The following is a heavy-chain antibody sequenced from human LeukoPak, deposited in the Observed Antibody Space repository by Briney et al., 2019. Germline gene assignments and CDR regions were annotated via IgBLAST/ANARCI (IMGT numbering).Heavy chain of an antibody. CDR3: ARGGHYYDSSGYYYNY. CDR1: GFTFSSYA. CDR2: ISYDGSNK. D-gene: IGHD3-22*01. J-gene: IGHJ4*02. Sequence: GGSLRLSCAGSGFTFSSYAMHWVRQAPGKGLEWVAVISYDGSNKYYADSVKGRFTISRDNSKNTLYLQMNSLRAEDTAVYYCARGGHYYDSSGYYYNYWGQGTLVTVSS. V-gene: IGHV3-30-3*01.